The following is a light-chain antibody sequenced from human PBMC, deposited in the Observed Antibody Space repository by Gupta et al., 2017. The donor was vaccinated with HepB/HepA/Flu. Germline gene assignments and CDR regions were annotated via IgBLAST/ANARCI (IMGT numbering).Light chain of an antibody. J-gene: IGLJ3*02. Sequence: QSVLTQPPSASGTPGQRVTISCSGSSSNIGINTVNWYQQVPGTAPKLLIYSNNQRPSGVPDRFSGSKSGTSASLAISGLQSEDEADYYCAVWDDSLIAWVFGGGTKLTVL. CDR2: SNN. CDR1: SSNIGINT. V-gene: IGLV1-44*01. CDR3: AVWDDSLIAWV.